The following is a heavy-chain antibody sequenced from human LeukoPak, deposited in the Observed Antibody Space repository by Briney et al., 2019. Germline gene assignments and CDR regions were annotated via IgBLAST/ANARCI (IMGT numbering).Heavy chain of an antibody. CDR3: AREDYCSGGSCYSGYFQH. CDR1: GGSISSYY. CDR2: IYYSGTT. Sequence: PSETLSLTCTVSGGSISSYYWSWIRQPPGKGLEWIGYIYYSGTTNYNPSLKSRVTISVDTSKNQFSLKLSSVTAADTAVCYCAREDYCSGGSCYSGYFQHWGQGTLVTVSS. J-gene: IGHJ1*01. V-gene: IGHV4-59*01. D-gene: IGHD2-15*01.